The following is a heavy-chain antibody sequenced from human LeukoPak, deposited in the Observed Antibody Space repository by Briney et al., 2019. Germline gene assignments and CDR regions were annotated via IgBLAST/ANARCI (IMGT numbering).Heavy chain of an antibody. CDR1: GVSISSYY. CDR2: IYYSGST. CDR3: ARDSYGDYGDNWFDP. V-gene: IGHV4-59*01. D-gene: IGHD4-17*01. J-gene: IGHJ5*02. Sequence: RPSETLSLTCTVSGVSISSYYWSWIRQPPGKGLEWIGYIYYSGSTNYNPSLKSRVTISVDTSKNQFSLKLSSVTAADTAVYYCARDSYGDYGDNWFDPWGQGTLVTVSS.